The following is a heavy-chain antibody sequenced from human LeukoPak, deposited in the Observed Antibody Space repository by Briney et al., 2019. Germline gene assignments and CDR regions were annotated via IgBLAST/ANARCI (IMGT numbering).Heavy chain of an antibody. CDR2: IYYSGST. Sequence: SETLSHTCTVSGGSISSSSYYWGWIRQHLGKGLEWIGSIYYSGSTYYNPSLKSRVTISVDTSKNQFSLKLSSVTAADTAVYYCARHVFSTYCGSDCYSSAFDIWGQGTMVTVSS. V-gene: IGHV4-39*01. D-gene: IGHD2-21*02. J-gene: IGHJ3*02. CDR3: ARHVFSTYCGSDCYSSAFDI. CDR1: GGSISSSSYY.